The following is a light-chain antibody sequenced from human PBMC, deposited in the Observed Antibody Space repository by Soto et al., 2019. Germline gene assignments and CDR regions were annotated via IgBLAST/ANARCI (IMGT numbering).Light chain of an antibody. CDR2: KAS. J-gene: IGKJ1*01. Sequence: DVQMTQSTSTLSATAGGRVTNTCRASQSISSWLAWYQQKPGKSPKLLIYKASTLKSGVPSRFSGSGSGTEFTLTISSLQPDDFATYYCQHYNSYSEAFGQGTKVDI. CDR3: QHYNSYSEA. V-gene: IGKV1-5*03. CDR1: QSISSW.